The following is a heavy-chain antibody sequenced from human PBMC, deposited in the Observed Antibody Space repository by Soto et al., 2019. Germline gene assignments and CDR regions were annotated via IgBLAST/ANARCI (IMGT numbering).Heavy chain of an antibody. V-gene: IGHV3-21*01. CDR1: GFTFSSYS. Sequence: EVQLVESGGGLVKPGGSLRLSCAASGFTFSSYSMNWVRQAPGKGLEWVSSINSGSLSINYADSVKGRFSISRDNAQNSLHLQMNNLRAEDTAVYYCARNESSNIYGMDVWGQGTTVTVSS. CDR2: INSGSLSI. CDR3: ARNESSNIYGMDV. D-gene: IGHD6-6*01. J-gene: IGHJ6*02.